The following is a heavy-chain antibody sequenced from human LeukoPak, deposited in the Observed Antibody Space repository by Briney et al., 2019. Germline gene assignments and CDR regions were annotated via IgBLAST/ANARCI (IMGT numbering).Heavy chain of an antibody. Sequence: PSETLSLTCAVSGGSISSGGYSWCWLRQPPGKDLEWTGYIYQSGNTYYNPSLKSRVTILVDRSKNQFSLKLTSVTAADTAVYYCANRAGYDAFDIWGQGTMVTVSS. D-gene: IGHD3-9*01. CDR2: IYQSGNT. CDR3: ANRAGYDAFDI. V-gene: IGHV4-30-2*01. CDR1: GGSISSGGYS. J-gene: IGHJ3*02.